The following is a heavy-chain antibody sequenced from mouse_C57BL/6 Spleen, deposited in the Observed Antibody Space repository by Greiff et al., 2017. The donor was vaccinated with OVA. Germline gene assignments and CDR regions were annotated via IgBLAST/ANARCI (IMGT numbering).Heavy chain of an antibody. CDR1: GFTFSDYY. V-gene: IGHV5-16*01. CDR2: INYDGSST. Sequence: EVKLMESEGGLVQPGSSMKLSCTASGFTFSDYYMAWVRQVPEKGLEWVANINYDGSSTYYLDSLKSRFIISRDNAKNILYLQMSSLKSEDTATYYCARAYGSSYGFFDYWGQGTTLTVSS. CDR3: ARAYGSSYGFFDY. D-gene: IGHD1-1*01. J-gene: IGHJ2*01.